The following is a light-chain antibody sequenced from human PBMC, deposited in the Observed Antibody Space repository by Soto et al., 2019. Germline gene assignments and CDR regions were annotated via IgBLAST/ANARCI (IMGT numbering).Light chain of an antibody. CDR3: QQYVTSPWT. V-gene: IGKV3-20*01. Sequence: EIVLTQSPATLSLSPGERATLSCRASQSVSSYLAWYQQKPGQAPTLLIYGASSRATGIPDRFSGSGSGTDFTLSISRLEPEDFAVYYCQQYVTSPWTLGQGTKVDIK. J-gene: IGKJ1*01. CDR1: QSVSSY. CDR2: GAS.